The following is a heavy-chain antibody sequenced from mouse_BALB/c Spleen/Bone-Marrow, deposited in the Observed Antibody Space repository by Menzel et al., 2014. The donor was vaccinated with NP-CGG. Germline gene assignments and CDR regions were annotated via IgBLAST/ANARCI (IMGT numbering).Heavy chain of an antibody. CDR1: GYTFTGYV. V-gene: IGHV1-14*01. CDR3: ARGSWDRYAMDY. Sequence: VHVKQSGPELVKPGASVKMSCRASGYTFTGYVMHWVKQKPGQGLEWIGYINPYNDGTKYNEKFKGKATLTSDKSSSTAYMELSSLTSEDSAVYYCARGSWDRYAMDYWGQGTSVTVSS. CDR2: INPYNDGT. D-gene: IGHD1-1*01. J-gene: IGHJ4*01.